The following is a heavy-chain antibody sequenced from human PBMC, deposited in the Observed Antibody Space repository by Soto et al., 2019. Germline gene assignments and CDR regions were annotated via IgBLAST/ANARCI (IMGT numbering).Heavy chain of an antibody. CDR1: GFTLSTYN. V-gene: IGHV3-48*02. D-gene: IGHD3-16*01. CDR3: ARPATTWASYACDS. Sequence: PGGSLRLSCAASGFTLSTYNMNWVRQAPGKGLEWVSFIPKSGGTIYYADSVKGRFTISRDNAKNSLYLQMNSLRDEDTAVYYCARPATTWASYACDSWGQGTLVTVSS. CDR2: IPKSGGTI. J-gene: IGHJ5*01.